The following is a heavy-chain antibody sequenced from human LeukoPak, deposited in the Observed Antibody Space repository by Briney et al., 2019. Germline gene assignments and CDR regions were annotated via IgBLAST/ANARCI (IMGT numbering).Heavy chain of an antibody. CDR3: ARVGGVGYSYTNWFDP. D-gene: IGHD5-18*01. CDR1: GFTFSSYS. Sequence: GGSLRLSCAASGFTFSSYSMNWVRQASGKGLEWVSSISSSSSYIYYADSVKGRFTISRDNAKNSLYLQMNSLRAEDTAVYYCARVGGVGYSYTNWFDPWGQGTLVTVSS. V-gene: IGHV3-21*01. J-gene: IGHJ5*02. CDR2: ISSSSSYI.